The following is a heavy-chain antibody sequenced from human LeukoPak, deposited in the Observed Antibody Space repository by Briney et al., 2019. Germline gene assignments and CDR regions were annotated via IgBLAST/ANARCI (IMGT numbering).Heavy chain of an antibody. V-gene: IGHV3-30*14. Sequence: GGSLRLSCAASGFTFSSYWMSWVRQAPGKGLEWVAVISYDGSNKYYADSVKARFTISRDNYKSTLYLQMNSLRAEDTAVYYCARGEGYYGSGESYGMDVWGQGTTVTVSS. CDR1: GFTFSSYW. CDR3: ARGEGYYGSGESYGMDV. CDR2: ISYDGSNK. J-gene: IGHJ6*02. D-gene: IGHD3-10*01.